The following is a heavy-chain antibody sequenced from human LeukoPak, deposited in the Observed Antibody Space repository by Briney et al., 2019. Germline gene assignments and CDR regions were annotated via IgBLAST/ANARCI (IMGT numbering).Heavy chain of an antibody. V-gene: IGHV4-59*01. J-gene: IGHJ4*02. CDR1: GGSISSYY. CDR3: ARAGTGMVLYFDH. CDR2: IYYSGST. Sequence: SETLSLTCTVSGGSISSYYWSWIRQPPGKGLEWIGYIYYSGSTNYNPSLKSRVTISVDTSKNQFSLKLSSVTAADTAVYYCARAGTGMVLYFDHWGQGTLVTVSS. D-gene: IGHD3-10*01.